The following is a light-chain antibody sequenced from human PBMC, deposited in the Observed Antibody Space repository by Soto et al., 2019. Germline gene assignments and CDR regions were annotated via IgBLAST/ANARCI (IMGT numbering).Light chain of an antibody. V-gene: IGKV3-15*01. CDR2: GAS. Sequence: EIVMTQSPATLSVSPGGRATLSCRASQSVSSNLAWYQQKLGQAPRLLIYGASTRATGIPARFSGSGSGTEFTLTISSLQSEDSAVYYCQQYNNWPPWTFCQGTKVEIK. CDR1: QSVSSN. CDR3: QQYNNWPPWT. J-gene: IGKJ1*01.